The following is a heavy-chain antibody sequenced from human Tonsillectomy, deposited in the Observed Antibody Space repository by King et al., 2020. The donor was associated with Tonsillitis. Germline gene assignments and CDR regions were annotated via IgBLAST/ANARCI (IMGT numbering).Heavy chain of an antibody. D-gene: IGHD6-19*01. Sequence: VQLQESGPGLVRPSETLSLTCTVSGGSVNSGNYYWSWFRQPPGQGLEWIGYIYYSGNTNYSPSLKSRVTISVHTSKNQLSLKLSSVTAADTAIYYCARVSNIALSGYFAFWGQGTLVTVSS. CDR3: ARVSNIALSGYFAF. J-gene: IGHJ4*02. CDR2: IYYSGNT. CDR1: GGSVNSGNYY. V-gene: IGHV4-61*01.